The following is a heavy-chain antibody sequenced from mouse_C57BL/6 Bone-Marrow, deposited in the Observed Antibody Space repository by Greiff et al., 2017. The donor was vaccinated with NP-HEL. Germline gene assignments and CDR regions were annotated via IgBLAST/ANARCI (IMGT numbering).Heavy chain of an antibody. V-gene: IGHV1-69*01. CDR2: IDPSDSYT. Sequence: QVQLQQPGAELVMPGASVKLSCKASGYTFTSYWMHWVKQRPGQGLEWVGEIDPSDSYTNYNQKFKGKSTLTVDKSSSTAYMQRSSLTSEDSAVYYCAREWDFWFAYWGQGTLVTVAA. CDR1: GYTFTSYW. D-gene: IGHD1-3*01. J-gene: IGHJ3*01. CDR3: AREWDFWFAY.